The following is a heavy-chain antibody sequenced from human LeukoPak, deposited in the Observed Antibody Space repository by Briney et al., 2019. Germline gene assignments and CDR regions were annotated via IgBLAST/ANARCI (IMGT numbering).Heavy chain of an antibody. CDR1: GGSISSYY. V-gene: IGHV4-4*07. J-gene: IGHJ4*02. CDR2: IYTSGST. CDR3: ARGSYYYGSGSYKFDY. D-gene: IGHD3-10*01. Sequence: LETLSLTCTVSGGSISSYYWSWLRQPAGKGLEWIGRIYTSGSTNYSPSIKSRVTMSVDTSKNQFSLKLSSVTAADTAVYYCARGSYYYGSGSYKFDYWGQGTLVTVSS.